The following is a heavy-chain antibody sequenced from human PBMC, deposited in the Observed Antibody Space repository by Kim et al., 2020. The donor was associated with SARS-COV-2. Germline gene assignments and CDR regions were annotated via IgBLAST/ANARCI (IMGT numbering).Heavy chain of an antibody. CDR2: INPNSGGP. Sequence: APVKVSCKASGYTFTGYYMHWVRQAPGQGLEWMGRINPNSGGPNYAQKFQGRVTMTRDTSISTAYMELSRLRSDDTAGYYCARDAYSSGWYGGNNIDYWGQGTLVTVSS. D-gene: IGHD6-19*01. CDR1: GYTFTGYY. J-gene: IGHJ4*02. CDR3: ARDAYSSGWYGGNNIDY. V-gene: IGHV1-2*06.